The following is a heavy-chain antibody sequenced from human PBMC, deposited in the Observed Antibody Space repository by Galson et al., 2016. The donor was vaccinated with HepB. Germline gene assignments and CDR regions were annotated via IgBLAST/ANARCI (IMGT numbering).Heavy chain of an antibody. V-gene: IGHV3-23*01. J-gene: IGHJ4*02. D-gene: IGHD5-12*01. CDR2: MNGGGSST. CDR3: ATSNSRSGYDGRVTDY. Sequence: SLRLSCAASGFTFSRYAMSWVRQAPGKGLEWVSAMNGGGSSTQYADSLKGRFTISRDNSKNTLYLQMNSLRAEDTAVYYCATSNSRSGYDGRVTDYWGQGTLVTVSS. CDR1: GFTFSRYA.